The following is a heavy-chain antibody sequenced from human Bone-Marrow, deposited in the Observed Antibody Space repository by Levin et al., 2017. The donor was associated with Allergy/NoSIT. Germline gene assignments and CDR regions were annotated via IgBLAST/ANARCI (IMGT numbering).Heavy chain of an antibody. Sequence: GGSLRLSCAASGFTFGSYHMNWVRQAPGKGLEWISYIGRASHDIYYADSVKGRFAISRDNAQNSMYLQMDSLRTDDTGIYYCARVSGFYGDYTFDYWGQGALVTVAS. CDR3: ARVSGFYGDYTFDY. CDR1: GFTFGSYH. V-gene: IGHV3-48*01. D-gene: IGHD4-17*01. CDR2: IGRASHDI. J-gene: IGHJ4*02.